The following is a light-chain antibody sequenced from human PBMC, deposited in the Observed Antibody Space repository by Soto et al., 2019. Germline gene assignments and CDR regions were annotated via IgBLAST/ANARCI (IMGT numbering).Light chain of an antibody. CDR3: QHYNSYSEA. V-gene: IGKV1-5*03. CDR2: KAS. J-gene: IGKJ1*01. Sequence: DIQMAQTPSTLSSSGGDVFTITCRASQSISTYLAWYQQKPWKAPKLLIYKASSLESGVPSRFSGSGSGTEFTLTISSLQPDDFATYYCQHYNSYSEAFGQGTKVDIK. CDR1: QSISTY.